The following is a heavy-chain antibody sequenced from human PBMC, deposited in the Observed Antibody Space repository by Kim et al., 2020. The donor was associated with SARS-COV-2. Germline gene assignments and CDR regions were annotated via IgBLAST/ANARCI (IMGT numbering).Heavy chain of an antibody. Sequence: YNPALKSRVTISVDTSKNQFSLKLGSVTAADTAVYYCARRDFWSGYYFDYWGQGTLVTVSS. D-gene: IGHD3-3*01. CDR3: ARRDFWSGYYFDY. J-gene: IGHJ4*02. V-gene: IGHV4-39*01.